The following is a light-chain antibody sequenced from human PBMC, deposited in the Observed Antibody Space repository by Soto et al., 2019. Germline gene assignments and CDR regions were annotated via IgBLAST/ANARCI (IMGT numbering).Light chain of an antibody. J-gene: IGLJ2*01. CDR3: CSYTTSSTVV. CDR2: DVS. V-gene: IGLV2-14*01. CDR1: SSDVGAYNY. Sequence: QSVLTQPASVSGSPGQSIAISCTGTSSDVGAYNYVSWYRQLPGKAPKLMIYDVSNRPSGVSDRFSGSKSGNTASLTISGLQAEDEADYYCCSYTTSSTVVFGGGTKVTVL.